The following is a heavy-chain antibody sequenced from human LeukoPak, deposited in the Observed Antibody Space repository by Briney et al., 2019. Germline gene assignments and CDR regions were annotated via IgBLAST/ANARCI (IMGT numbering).Heavy chain of an antibody. V-gene: IGHV3-7*03. J-gene: IGHJ3*02. Sequence: GGSLRLSCAASGFTFSSYWMSWVRQAPGKGLEWVANIKQDGSEKYYVDSVKGRFTISRDNAKNSLYLQMNSLRAEDTAVYYCARDPLFGGATPTAFDIWGQGTMVTVSS. CDR3: ARDPLFGGATPTAFDI. CDR2: IKQDGSEK. D-gene: IGHD1-26*01. CDR1: GFTFSSYW.